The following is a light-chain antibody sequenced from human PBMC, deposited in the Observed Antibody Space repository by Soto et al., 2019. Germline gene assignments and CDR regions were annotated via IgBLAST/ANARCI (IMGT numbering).Light chain of an antibody. J-gene: IGKJ2*01. CDR2: GAS. CDR1: QSVSSNF. CDR3: QLYGNSPRYT. Sequence: EIVLTQSPGTLSLSPGERATLSCRASQSVSSNFLAWYQQKPGQAPRLLIHGASGRASGIPDRFSGSGSGTDFTLTIRRLEAADFGVYYCQLYGNSPRYTFGQGTKLEIK. V-gene: IGKV3-20*01.